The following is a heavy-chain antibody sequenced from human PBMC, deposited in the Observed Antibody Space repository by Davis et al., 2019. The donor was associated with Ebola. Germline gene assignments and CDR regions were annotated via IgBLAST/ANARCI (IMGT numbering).Heavy chain of an antibody. CDR3: ARESGSYSASQAYYFDY. D-gene: IGHD1-26*01. CDR2: IIPIFGTA. Sequence: SVKVSCKASGGTFSSYAISWVRQAPGQGLEWMGGIIPIFGTANYAQKLQGRVTMTTDTSTSTAYMELRSLRSDDTAVYYCARESGSYSASQAYYFDYWGQGTLVTVSS. J-gene: IGHJ4*02. V-gene: IGHV1-69*05. CDR1: GGTFSSYA.